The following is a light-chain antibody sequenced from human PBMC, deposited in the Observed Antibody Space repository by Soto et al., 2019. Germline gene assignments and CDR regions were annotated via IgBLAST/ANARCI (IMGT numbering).Light chain of an antibody. V-gene: IGKV1-27*01. Sequence: DTQMTQSPSSLSASVGDRVTITCRASQGIYNYLAWYQQKPGKVPKILIYAASSLVSGVPSRFSGSGSGTDFTLTISSLQPEDVATYYCQKCNSAPFTCGPGTKVD. CDR1: QGIYNY. CDR2: AAS. CDR3: QKCNSAPFT. J-gene: IGKJ3*01.